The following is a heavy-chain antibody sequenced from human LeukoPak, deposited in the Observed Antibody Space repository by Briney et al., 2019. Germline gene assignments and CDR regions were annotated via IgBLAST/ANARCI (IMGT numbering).Heavy chain of an antibody. CDR1: GGSISSYY. J-gene: IGHJ5*02. Sequence: SETLSLTCTVSGGSISSYYWSWIRQPAGKGLEWIGRIYTSGSTNYNPSLKSRVTISVDKSKNQFSLKLSSVTAADTAVYYCARENSLWCSSTRCPPFPFDPGGQGTLVTVSS. CDR3: ARENSLWCSSTRCPPFPFDP. D-gene: IGHD2-2*01. V-gene: IGHV4-4*07. CDR2: IYTSGST.